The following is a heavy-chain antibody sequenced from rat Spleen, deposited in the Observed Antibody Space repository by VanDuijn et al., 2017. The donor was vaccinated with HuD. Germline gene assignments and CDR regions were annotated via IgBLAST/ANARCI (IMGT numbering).Heavy chain of an antibody. D-gene: IGHD1-11*01. CDR3: ARPSTETYCFDY. V-gene: IGHV5-19*01. Sequence: EVQLVESGGGLVQPGRSLKLSCVASGFTFSDFGMNWIRQAPGKGLEWVASISPSGGGTYYRDSVKGRFTVSRDNAKSTLYLQMDSLRSEDTATYYCARPSTETYCFDYWGQGVMVTVSS. J-gene: IGHJ2*01. CDR1: GFTFSDFG. CDR2: ISPSGGGT.